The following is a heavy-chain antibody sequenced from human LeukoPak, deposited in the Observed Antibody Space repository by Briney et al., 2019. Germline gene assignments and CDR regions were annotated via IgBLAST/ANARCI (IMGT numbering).Heavy chain of an antibody. Sequence: PSETLYLTCAVYGGSFSGYSWSWIRQPPGMGLEWIGEINHSGGTNFNPSLKSRVTISIDTSKNQFSLKLRSVTAADTAVYYCARLGYTYGYMGEKYYYYYMDVWGRGTTVTVSS. CDR3: ARLGYTYGYMGEKYYYYYMDV. CDR2: INHSGGT. CDR1: GGSFSGYS. V-gene: IGHV4-34*01. J-gene: IGHJ6*03. D-gene: IGHD5-18*01.